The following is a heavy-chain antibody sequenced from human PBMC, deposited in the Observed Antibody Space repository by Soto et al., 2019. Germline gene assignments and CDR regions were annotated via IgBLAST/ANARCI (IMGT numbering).Heavy chain of an antibody. Sequence: QVQLQESGPGLVKPSQTLSLTCNVSGVSISSGGYYWSWIRQHPAKGLEWIGHIYYSGSTYYNPSLKSRVTISVDTSKNQFSLKLSSVTGADTAVYYCARGRPDDYGDPDYFDYWGQGALVTVSS. CDR3: ARGRPDDYGDPDYFDY. CDR1: GVSISSGGYY. J-gene: IGHJ4*02. V-gene: IGHV4-31*03. D-gene: IGHD4-17*01. CDR2: IYYSGST.